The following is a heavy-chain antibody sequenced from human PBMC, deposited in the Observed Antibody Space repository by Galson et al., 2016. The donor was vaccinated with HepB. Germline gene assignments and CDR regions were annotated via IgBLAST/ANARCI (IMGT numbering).Heavy chain of an antibody. Sequence: SLRLSCAASGFTFSSYGMYWVRQAPGKGLEWVAVISYDRSKKYYADSVKGRFTISRDNSKNTLYLQMSSLRAEDTAVYYCAKDEFLEGDYYYYGMDVWGQGTTVTVSS. J-gene: IGHJ6*02. D-gene: IGHD3-3*01. CDR1: GFTFSSYG. CDR3: AKDEFLEGDYYYYGMDV. V-gene: IGHV3-30*18. CDR2: ISYDRSKK.